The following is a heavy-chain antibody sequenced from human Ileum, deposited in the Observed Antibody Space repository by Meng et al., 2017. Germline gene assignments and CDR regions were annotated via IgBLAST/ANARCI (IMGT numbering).Heavy chain of an antibody. D-gene: IGHD7-27*01. V-gene: IGHV6-1*01. CDR2: TYYRSRWYN. CDR3: AGKDWGEGLDV. J-gene: IGHJ4*02. CDR1: GDSVSSDTGA. Sequence: HVQLQQTGPGLVKPSQTLSLTCALSGDSVSSDTGAWNWIRQSPSRGLEWLGRTYYRSRWYNNYAVSVKSRITINPDTSKNQFSLQLNSVTPDDTAVYYCAGKDWGEGLDVWDQGTLVTVSS.